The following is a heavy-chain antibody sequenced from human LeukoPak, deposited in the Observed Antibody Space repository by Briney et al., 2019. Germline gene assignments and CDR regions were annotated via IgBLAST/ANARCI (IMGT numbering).Heavy chain of an antibody. Sequence: GGSLRLSCAASGFTFSDYAMSWVRQAPGKGLGWVSTISGSGDSTYYADSVKGRFTISRDNSKNTLYLQMNSLRAEDTAVYYCAKDPNYSPFDYWGQGTLVTVSS. CDR2: ISGSGDST. CDR1: GFTFSDYA. D-gene: IGHD1-7*01. J-gene: IGHJ4*02. CDR3: AKDPNYSPFDY. V-gene: IGHV3-23*01.